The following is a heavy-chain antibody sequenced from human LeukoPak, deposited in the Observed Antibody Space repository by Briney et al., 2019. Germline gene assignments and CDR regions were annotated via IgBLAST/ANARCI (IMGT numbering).Heavy chain of an antibody. Sequence: ASVKVSCQASRFTFTSSAMQWVRQARRQRLEWIGWIVVGSGNTNYAQKFQERVTITRDMSTSTAYMELSSLRSEDTAVYYCAAERIVATGEGYYYYYGMDVWGQGTTVTVSS. V-gene: IGHV1-58*02. D-gene: IGHD5-12*01. J-gene: IGHJ6*02. CDR2: IVVGSGNT. CDR3: AAERIVATGEGYYYYYGMDV. CDR1: RFTFTSSA.